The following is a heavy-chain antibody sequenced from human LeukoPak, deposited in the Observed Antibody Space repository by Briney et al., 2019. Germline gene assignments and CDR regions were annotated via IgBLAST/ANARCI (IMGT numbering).Heavy chain of an antibody. CDR1: GFTFSSYA. CDR3: GYDSRVSYYYYYMDV. J-gene: IGHJ6*03. V-gene: IGHV3-23*01. Sequence: GGSLRVSCAASGFTFSSYAMSWVRQAPGKGLEWVSAISGSGGSTYYADSVKGRFTISRDNSKNTLYLQMNSLRAEDTAVYYCGYDSRVSYYYYYMDVWGKGTTVTVSS. D-gene: IGHD3-22*01. CDR2: ISGSGGST.